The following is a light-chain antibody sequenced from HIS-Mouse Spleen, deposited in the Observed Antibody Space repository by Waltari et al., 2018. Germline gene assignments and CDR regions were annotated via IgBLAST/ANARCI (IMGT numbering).Light chain of an antibody. CDR1: SSDGGGYNY. CDR3: SSYTSSSTEV. Sequence: QSALTQPASVSGSPGQSITISCPGTSSDGGGYNYVSWYQQHPGNTPKLMIYDVSNRPSGVSKRFSGSKSGNTASLTISGLQAEDEADYYCSSYTSSSTEVFGGGTKLTVL. CDR2: DVS. V-gene: IGLV2-14*03. J-gene: IGLJ2*01.